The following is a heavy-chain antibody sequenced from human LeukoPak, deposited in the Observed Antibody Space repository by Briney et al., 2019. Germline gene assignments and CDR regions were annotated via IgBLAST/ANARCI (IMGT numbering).Heavy chain of an antibody. J-gene: IGHJ4*02. D-gene: IGHD5-12*01. CDR3: ATHPRGATDS. CDR2: FDPEDGET. Sequence: ASVKVSCKVSGYTLTELSMHWVRQAPGKGLEWVGGFDPEDGETIYAQKVQGRVTMTEDTSTDTAYMELSSLRSEDTAVYYCATHPRGATDSWGPGNLVTVSS. CDR1: GYTLTELS. V-gene: IGHV1-24*01.